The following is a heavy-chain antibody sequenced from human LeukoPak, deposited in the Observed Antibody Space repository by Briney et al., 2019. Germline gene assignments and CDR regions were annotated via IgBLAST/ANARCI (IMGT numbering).Heavy chain of an antibody. CDR3: AREPRGSSSGGNWFDP. J-gene: IGHJ5*02. D-gene: IGHD1-26*01. Sequence: SETLSLTCTVSGGSISSSSYYWGWIRQPPGKGLEWIGRIYYSGSTYYNPSLKSRVTISVDTSKNQFSLKLSSVTAADTAVYYSAREPRGSSSGGNWFDPWGQGTLVTVSS. CDR2: IYYSGST. CDR1: GGSISSSSYY. V-gene: IGHV4-39*07.